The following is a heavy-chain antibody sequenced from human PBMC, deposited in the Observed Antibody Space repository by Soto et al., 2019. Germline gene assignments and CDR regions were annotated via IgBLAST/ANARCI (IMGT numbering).Heavy chain of an antibody. CDR1: GYTFTSYD. J-gene: IGHJ6*03. Sequence: ASVKVSCKASGYTFTSYDINWVRQATGQGLEWMGWMNPNSGNTGYAQKFQGRVTMTRNTSISTAYMELSSLRSEDTAVYYCARVGFDTPRYCSSTSCYYYYYMDVWGKGTTVTVSS. CDR2: MNPNSGNT. CDR3: ARVGFDTPRYCSSTSCYYYYYMDV. V-gene: IGHV1-8*01. D-gene: IGHD2-2*01.